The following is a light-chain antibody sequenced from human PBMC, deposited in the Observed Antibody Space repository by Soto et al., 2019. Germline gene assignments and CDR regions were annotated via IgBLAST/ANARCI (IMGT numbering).Light chain of an antibody. CDR3: QSYESSLRGWI. CDR2: ANT. J-gene: IGLJ2*01. CDR1: SSNIGAGYD. Sequence: QSVLTQPPSMSGAPGQGVTISCTGSSSNIGAGYDVHWYQQVPGTAPKLLIYANTNRPSGVPDRFSASKSGTSASLAISGLQAEDEADYYCQSYESSLRGWIFGRGTKLTVL. V-gene: IGLV1-40*01.